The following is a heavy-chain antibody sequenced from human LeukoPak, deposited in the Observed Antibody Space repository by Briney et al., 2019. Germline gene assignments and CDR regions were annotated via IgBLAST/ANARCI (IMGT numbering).Heavy chain of an antibody. CDR3: ARDTKAGYFDL. CDR1: GLTFHTYW. CDR2: IKEDGTRD. V-gene: IGHV3-7*01. Sequence: PGGSLRLSCAASGLTFHTYWMSWVRQAPGKGLEWLANIKEDGTRDYYVESVKGRFTISKDNAKTSLYLQVNSLRAEDTAVYYCARDTKAGYFDLWGQGTLVTVSS. J-gene: IGHJ4*02.